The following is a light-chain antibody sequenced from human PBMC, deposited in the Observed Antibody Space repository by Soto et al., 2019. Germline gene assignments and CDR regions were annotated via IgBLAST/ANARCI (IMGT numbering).Light chain of an antibody. J-gene: IGLJ3*02. CDR2: ANT. Sequence: QSVLTQSPPVSGAPGQRVTISCTGSSSNIGAGYDVHWYQQFPGTAPKLLIYANTNRPSGVPDLFSGSKSGTSASLAITGLQPEDEADYYCQSYDSSLKNSVFGGGTKLTVL. CDR3: QSYDSSLKNSV. V-gene: IGLV1-40*01. CDR1: SSNIGAGYD.